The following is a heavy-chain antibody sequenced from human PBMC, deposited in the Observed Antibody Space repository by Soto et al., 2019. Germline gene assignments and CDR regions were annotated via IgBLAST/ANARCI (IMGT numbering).Heavy chain of an antibody. J-gene: IGHJ4*02. CDR2: ISGGGGST. V-gene: IGHV3-23*01. CDR1: GFSFAGYA. CDR3: AKTESFNGYYNAFDY. D-gene: IGHD3-9*01. Sequence: EVQLSQSGGGLVQPGGSLRLSCAASGFSFAGYAVTWVRQAPGQGLEWVSAISGGGGSTYYVDSVKGRFTISRDNSKHTVHLQMSRLRSEDTAVYYCAKTESFNGYYNAFDYWGRGTQVTVSS.